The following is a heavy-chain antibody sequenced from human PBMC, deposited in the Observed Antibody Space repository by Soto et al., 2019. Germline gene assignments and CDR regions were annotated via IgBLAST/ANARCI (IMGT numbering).Heavy chain of an antibody. D-gene: IGHD3-22*01. CDR1: GFTFSSYG. CDR2: ISYDGSNK. CDR3: ATITPNYYDSSGYEPHFDY. V-gene: IGHV3-30*03. J-gene: IGHJ4*02. Sequence: GGSLRLSCAASGFTFSSYGMHWVRQAPGKGLEWVAVISYDGSNKYYADSVKGRFTISRDNSKNTLYLQMNSLRAEDTAVYYCATITPNYYDSSGYEPHFDYWGQGTLVTVSS.